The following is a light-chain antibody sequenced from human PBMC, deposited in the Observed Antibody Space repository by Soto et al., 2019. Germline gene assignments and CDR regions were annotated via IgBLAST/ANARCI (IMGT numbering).Light chain of an antibody. Sequence: DIQMTQSPSTLSASVGDRVTITCRASQSISTWLAWYQQKPGKAPNLLISDASSLESGVPSRFSGSGSGTEFTLTISSLQPDDFTTYYCQQYKSYTFGQGTKVDIK. CDR3: QQYKSYT. CDR1: QSISTW. CDR2: DAS. J-gene: IGKJ1*01. V-gene: IGKV1-5*01.